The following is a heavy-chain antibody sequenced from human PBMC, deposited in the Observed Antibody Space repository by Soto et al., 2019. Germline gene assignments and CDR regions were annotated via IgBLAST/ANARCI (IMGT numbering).Heavy chain of an antibody. CDR1: GFSFKNYV. Sequence: EVQLLESGGDLVQPGGSLRLSCSSSGFSFKNYVMNWVRQASGKGLEWVSTVSPTGDSAFYADSVKGRFTISRGNSKNDWFLQMNSRRAGDVAVYYCARRVISASTKWGPFDAGGQGTTVAVS. CDR2: VSPTGDSA. CDR3: ARRVISASTKWGPFDA. V-gene: IGHV3-23*01. J-gene: IGHJ3*01. D-gene: IGHD7-27*01.